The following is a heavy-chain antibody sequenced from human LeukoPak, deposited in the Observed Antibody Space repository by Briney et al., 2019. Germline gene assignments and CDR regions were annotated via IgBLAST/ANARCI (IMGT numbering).Heavy chain of an antibody. CDR1: GGTFSSYT. CDR3: AIILRQQLVQSDY. Sequence: GSSVKVSCKASGGTFSSYTISWVRQAPGQGLEWMGRIIPIFGTANYAQKFQGRVTITTDESTSTAYMELSSLRSEDTAVYYCAIILRQQLVQSDYWGQGTLVTVSS. J-gene: IGHJ4*02. CDR2: IIPIFGTA. V-gene: IGHV1-69*05. D-gene: IGHD6-13*01.